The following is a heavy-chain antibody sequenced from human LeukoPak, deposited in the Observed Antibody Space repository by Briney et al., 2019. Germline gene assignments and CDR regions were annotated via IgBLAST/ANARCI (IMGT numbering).Heavy chain of an antibody. CDR3: ARGPIPDY. J-gene: IGHJ4*02. CDR2: IKQDGSEK. D-gene: IGHD2-2*02. Sequence: GGSLRLSCAASGFSFSTSAMTWVRQAPGKGLEWVANIKQDGSEKNYLDSVKGRFTISRDNAKNSLYLQMNSLRAEDTAVYYCARGPIPDYWGQGTLVTVSS. V-gene: IGHV3-7*01. CDR1: GFSFSTSA.